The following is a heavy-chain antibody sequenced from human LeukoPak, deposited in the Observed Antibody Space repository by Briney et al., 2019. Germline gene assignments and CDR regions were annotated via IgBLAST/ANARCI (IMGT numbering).Heavy chain of an antibody. J-gene: IGHJ6*02. CDR2: IYHSGST. D-gene: IGHD3-9*01. Sequence: PSGTLSLTCAVSGGSISSSNWWSWVRQPPGKGLEWIGEIYHSGSTNYNPSLKSRVTISVDKSKNQFSLKLSSVTAADTAVYYCARVPVGVRYFDWLMGMDVWGQGTTVTVSS. V-gene: IGHV4-4*02. CDR1: GGSISSSNW. CDR3: ARVPVGVRYFDWLMGMDV.